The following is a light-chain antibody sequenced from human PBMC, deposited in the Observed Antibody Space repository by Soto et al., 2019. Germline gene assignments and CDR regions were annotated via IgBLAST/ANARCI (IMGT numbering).Light chain of an antibody. V-gene: IGKV1-5*01. CDR3: QQYNSYPWT. J-gene: IGKJ1*01. Sequence: DIQMTQSPSTLSTSVGDRVTITCRASQSISRGMAWYQQKPGKAPKHLSYDASSLESWVPSRFSGSGSGTEFTLTISSLQPDDFATYYCQQYNSYPWTFGQGTKVEIK. CDR2: DAS. CDR1: QSISRG.